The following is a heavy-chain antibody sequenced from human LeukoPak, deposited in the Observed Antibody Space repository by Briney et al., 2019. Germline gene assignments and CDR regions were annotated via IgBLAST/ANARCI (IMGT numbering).Heavy chain of an antibody. Sequence: GASVKYSCKVSGFTLTELSIHWVGQAPGKGPEWMGGFDPEKRKSVYEQKFEGRVTMTEDTSKDTAYMEETSLRFEDPAVYYCARGCSLTFLDAFDIWRQGTTVTVS. CDR3: ARGCSLTFLDAFDI. D-gene: IGHD2-15*01. CDR2: FDPEKRKS. J-gene: IGHJ3*02. CDR1: GFTLTELS. V-gene: IGHV1-24*01.